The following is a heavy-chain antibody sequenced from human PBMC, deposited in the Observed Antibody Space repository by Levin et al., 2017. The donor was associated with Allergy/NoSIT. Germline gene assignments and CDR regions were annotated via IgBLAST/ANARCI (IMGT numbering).Heavy chain of an antibody. V-gene: IGHV2-70*11. J-gene: IGHJ4*02. CDR3: AHLRRGNHDN. Sequence: TLSLTCTFSGFSLSTVGMCVSWIRQSPGKALEWLARIDWDDDKYYSASLKTRLTISKDTSRNQVVLRLTHMDHVDAATYYCAHLRRGNHDNWGQGTRVTVSS. CDR2: IDWDDDK. CDR1: GFSLSTVGMC.